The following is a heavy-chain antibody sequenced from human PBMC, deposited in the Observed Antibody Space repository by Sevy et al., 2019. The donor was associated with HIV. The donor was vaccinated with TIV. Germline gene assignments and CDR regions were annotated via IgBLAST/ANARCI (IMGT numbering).Heavy chain of an antibody. Sequence: GGSLRLSCAASGFTFSSYAMHWVRQAPGKGLEWVAVISYDGNNKYADSVKGRFTISRDNSKKTLYLQMNSLRAENTAVYYCASDGSSGGLFLKDYYYFGMDVWGQGTTVTVSS. D-gene: IGHD3-16*01. J-gene: IGHJ6*02. CDR1: GFTFSSYA. CDR3: ASDGSSGGLFLKDYYYFGMDV. V-gene: IGHV3-30*03. CDR2: ISYDGNNK.